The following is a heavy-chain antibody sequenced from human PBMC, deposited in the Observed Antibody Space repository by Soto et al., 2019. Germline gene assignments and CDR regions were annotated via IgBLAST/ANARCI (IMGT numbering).Heavy chain of an antibody. Sequence: QVQLVQSGAEVKKPGASVKVSCKASGYTFTSYGISWVRQAPGQGLEWMGWISAYNGNTNYAQKLQGRVTMTTDTSTSKAYMELRSLRSDDTAVYYCARKGRGVMLHYYYGMDVWGQGTTVTVSS. D-gene: IGHD3-16*01. V-gene: IGHV1-18*01. CDR1: GYTFTSYG. CDR2: ISAYNGNT. CDR3: ARKGRGVMLHYYYGMDV. J-gene: IGHJ6*02.